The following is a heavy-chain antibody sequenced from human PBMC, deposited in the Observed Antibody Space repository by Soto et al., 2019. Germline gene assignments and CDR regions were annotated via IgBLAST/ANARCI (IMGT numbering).Heavy chain of an antibody. CDR1: GVSLSTSGVH. CDR2: IYWDDDK. CDR3: AHSGNKAVAGHYFDY. D-gene: IGHD6-19*01. V-gene: IGHV2-5*02. J-gene: IGHJ4*02. Sequence: SGPTLVNPPQTLTLTCTISGVSLSTSGVHVGWIRQPPGKALEWLALIYWDDDKRYNPSLKTRLNITKDTSKNQVALRMTNMDPVDTATYYCAHSGNKAVAGHYFDYWGQGALVTVSS.